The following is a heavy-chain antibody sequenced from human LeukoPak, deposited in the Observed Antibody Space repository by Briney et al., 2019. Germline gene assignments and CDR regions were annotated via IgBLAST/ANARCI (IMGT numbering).Heavy chain of an antibody. Sequence: GESLKISCKGSGYSFTSYWIGWVRRMPGKGLEWMGIIYPGDSDTRYSPSFQGQVTISADKSISTAYLQWSSLKAPDTAMYYCARQSYYDSSGYSPLSAFDIWGQGTMVTVSS. CDR2: IYPGDSDT. CDR1: GYSFTSYW. D-gene: IGHD3-22*01. J-gene: IGHJ3*02. CDR3: ARQSYYDSSGYSPLSAFDI. V-gene: IGHV5-51*01.